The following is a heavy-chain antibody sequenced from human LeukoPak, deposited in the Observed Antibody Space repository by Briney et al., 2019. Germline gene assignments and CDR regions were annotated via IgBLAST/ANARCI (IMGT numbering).Heavy chain of an antibody. CDR3: ARRVVVPAAPRSPDYYYYMDV. V-gene: IGHV4-4*07. D-gene: IGHD2-2*01. Sequence: SETLSLTCAVSGGSISSSNWWSWIRQPAGKGLEWIGRIYTSGSTNYNPSLKSRVTMSVDTSKNQFSLKLSSVTAADTAVYYCARRVVVPAAPRSPDYYYYMDVWGKGTTVTVSS. J-gene: IGHJ6*03. CDR1: GGSISSSNW. CDR2: IYTSGST.